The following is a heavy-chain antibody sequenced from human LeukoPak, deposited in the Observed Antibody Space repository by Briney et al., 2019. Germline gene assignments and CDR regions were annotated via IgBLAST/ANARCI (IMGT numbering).Heavy chain of an antibody. CDR2: IYYRGST. J-gene: IGHJ3*02. CDR1: GGSISSGGYY. V-gene: IGHV4-61*08. CDR3: ARDRYSGYDGFGAFDI. D-gene: IGHD5-12*01. Sequence: SETLSLTCTVSGGSISSGGYYWTWIRQPPGKGLEWIGFIYYRGSTNYNPSLESRVTISIDTSKNRFSLKLSSVTAADTAVYYCARDRYSGYDGFGAFDIWGQGTMVTVSS.